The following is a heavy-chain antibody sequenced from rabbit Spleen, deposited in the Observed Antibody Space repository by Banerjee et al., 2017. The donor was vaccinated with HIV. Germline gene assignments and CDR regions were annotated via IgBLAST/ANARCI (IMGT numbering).Heavy chain of an antibody. V-gene: IGHV1S40*01. CDR1: GVSFSSNYY. J-gene: IGHJ4*01. Sequence: QSLEESGGDLVKPGASLTLTCTASGVSFSSNYYMCWVRQAPGKGLEWIACIDTGSSGFTYFASWAKGRFTISKTSSTTVTLQMTSLTAADTATYFCVREVAAKFNLWGPGTLVTVS. CDR2: IDTGSSGFT. D-gene: IGHD4-1*01. CDR3: VREVAAKFNL.